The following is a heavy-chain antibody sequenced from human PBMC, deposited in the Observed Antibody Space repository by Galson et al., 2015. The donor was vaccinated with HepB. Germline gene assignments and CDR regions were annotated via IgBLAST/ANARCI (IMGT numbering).Heavy chain of an antibody. J-gene: IGHJ4*02. D-gene: IGHD2-2*01. CDR3: AKQLTDIVVVPAGYFDY. V-gene: IGHV3-30*18. CDR2: ISYDGSNK. CDR1: GFTFSSYG. Sequence: SLRLSCAASGFTFSSYGMHWVRQAPGKGLEWVAVISYDGSNKYYADSVKGRFTISRDNSKNTLYLQMNSLRAEDTAVYYCAKQLTDIVVVPAGYFDYWGQGTLVTVSS.